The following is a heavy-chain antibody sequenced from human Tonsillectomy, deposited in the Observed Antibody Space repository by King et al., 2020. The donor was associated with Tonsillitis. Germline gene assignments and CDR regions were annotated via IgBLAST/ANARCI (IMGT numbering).Heavy chain of an antibody. D-gene: IGHD4-11*01. CDR2: ISATNGNT. J-gene: IGHJ4*02. CDR1: GYTFSSYG. Sequence: VQLVESGAEVKKPGASVKVSCKASGYTFSSYGLNWVRQAPGQGLEWMGWISATNGNTNYARKLQGRVTMTIETSTSTAYMELRSLKSDDTAVYYCTRDSHDYSDYVGFNYWGQGTLVTVST. V-gene: IGHV1-18*04. CDR3: TRDSHDYSDYVGFNY.